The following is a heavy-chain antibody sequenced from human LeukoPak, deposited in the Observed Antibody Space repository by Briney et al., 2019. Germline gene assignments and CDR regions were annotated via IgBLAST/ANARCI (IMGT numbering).Heavy chain of an antibody. D-gene: IGHD4-17*01. CDR2: ISGSGGRI. J-gene: IGHJ6*02. CDR3: AKHQQIFGDSLMDV. CDR1: GFTFSSYA. Sequence: GGSLRLSCGASGFTFSSYAMSWVRQAPGKGLEWVSTISGSGGRIYYGDSVKGRFTISRDNSKNTLYLQMNSLRVEDTAVYYCAKHQQIFGDSLMDVWGQGTTVTVSS. V-gene: IGHV3-23*01.